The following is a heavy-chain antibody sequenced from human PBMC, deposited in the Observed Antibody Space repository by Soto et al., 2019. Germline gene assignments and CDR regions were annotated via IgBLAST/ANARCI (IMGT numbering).Heavy chain of an antibody. J-gene: IGHJ5*02. CDR3: AKSYYDSTGFAVDP. V-gene: IGHV4-61*08. Sequence: SETLSLTCAVSGGSSSSGGYSWSWIRQPPGKGLEWIGFMYFGGSFNYNPSLTGRVTISVETSKNQFSMKLTSVTAADTAVYYCAKSYYDSTGFAVDPWGQGTLVTVSS. CDR1: GGSSSSGGYS. D-gene: IGHD3-22*01. CDR2: MYFGGSF.